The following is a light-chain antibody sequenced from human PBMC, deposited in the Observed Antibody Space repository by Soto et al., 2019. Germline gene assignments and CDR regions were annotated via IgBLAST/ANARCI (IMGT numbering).Light chain of an antibody. V-gene: IGKV4-1*01. Sequence: DIVMTQSPDSLAVTLGERATINCKASQTVLYSSNNKNYLAWYQQKPGQPPKLLIYWASTRQSGVPDRFSGSGSGKDFTLTISSLQAEDVAVYYCQQYYSTPLTSGGGTKVELK. J-gene: IGKJ4*01. CDR2: WAS. CDR3: QQYYSTPLT. CDR1: QTVLYSSNNKNY.